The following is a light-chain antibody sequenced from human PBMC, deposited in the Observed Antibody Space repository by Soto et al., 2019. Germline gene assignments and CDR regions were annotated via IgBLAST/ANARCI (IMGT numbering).Light chain of an antibody. V-gene: IGLV2-14*01. CDR2: EVS. J-gene: IGLJ2*01. CDR3: SSYTSSSTL. CDR1: SSDVGGYNY. Sequence: QSVLTQPASVSGSPGQSITISCTGTSSDVGGYNYVSWYQQHSGKAPKLMIYEVSNRPSGVSNRFSGSKSGNTASLTISGLQAEDEADYYCSSYTSSSTLFGGGTKLTVL.